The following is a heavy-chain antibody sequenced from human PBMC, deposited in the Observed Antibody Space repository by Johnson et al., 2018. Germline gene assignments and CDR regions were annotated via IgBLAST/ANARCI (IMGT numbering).Heavy chain of an antibody. CDR2: IYSGGST. CDR1: GFTVSSIY. J-gene: IGHJ1*01. Sequence: VQLLESGGGLVEPGGTLRLSCAASGFTVSSIYMSWVRQAPGKGLEWVSVIYSGGSTYYADSVKGRFTISRDNSKNTLYLQMNSLRAEDTAVYYCAVPNGGYFDFWSGLEYFQHWGQGTLVTVSS. CDR3: AVPNGGYFDFWSGLEYFQH. V-gene: IGHV3-66*02. D-gene: IGHD3-3*01.